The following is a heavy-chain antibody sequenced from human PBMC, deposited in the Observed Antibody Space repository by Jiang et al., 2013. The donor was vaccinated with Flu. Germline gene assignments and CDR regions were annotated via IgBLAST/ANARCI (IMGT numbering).Heavy chain of an antibody. CDR2: ISSSSRTI. CDR3: ARGLDP. J-gene: IGHJ5*02. CDR1: GFTFSSYS. Sequence: LVESGGGLVQPGGSLRLSCAASGFTFSSYSMNWVRQAPGKGLEWVSYISSSSRTIYYADSVKGRFNISRDNAKNSLYLQMNSLRAEDTAVYYCARGLDPWGQGTPVTVSS. V-gene: IGHV3-48*01.